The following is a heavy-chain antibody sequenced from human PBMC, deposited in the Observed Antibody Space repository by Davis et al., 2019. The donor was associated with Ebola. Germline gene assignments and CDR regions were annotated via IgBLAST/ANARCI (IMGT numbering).Heavy chain of an antibody. CDR2: IYYSGST. J-gene: IGHJ6*02. Sequence: PSETLSLTCTVSGGSISSSSYYWGWIRQPPGKGLEWIGSIYYSGSTYYNPSLKSRVTISVDTSKNQFSLKLSSVTAADTAVYYCARVHNWNYHRMDVWGQGTTVTVSS. V-gene: IGHV4-39*07. CDR1: GGSISSSSYY. D-gene: IGHD1-7*01. CDR3: ARVHNWNYHRMDV.